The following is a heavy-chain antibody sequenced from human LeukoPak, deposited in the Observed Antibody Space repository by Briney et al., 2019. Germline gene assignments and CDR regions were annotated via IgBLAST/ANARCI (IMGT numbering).Heavy chain of an antibody. CDR3: ARDFYDTSGYYYDY. Sequence: GGSLRLSCAASGFTFSRYSMNWVRQPPGKGLEWVSSISGSSSYKYYADSVKGRFTISRDNAKNSLYLQMNSLRAEDTAVYYCARDFYDTSGYYYDYWGQGTLVTVSS. J-gene: IGHJ4*02. CDR1: GFTFSRYS. CDR2: ISGSSSYK. D-gene: IGHD3-22*01. V-gene: IGHV3-21*01.